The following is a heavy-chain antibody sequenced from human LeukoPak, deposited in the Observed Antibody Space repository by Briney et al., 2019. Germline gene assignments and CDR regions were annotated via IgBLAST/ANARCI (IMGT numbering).Heavy chain of an antibody. D-gene: IGHD3-22*01. CDR1: GDSISSHY. V-gene: IGHV4-59*11. J-gene: IGHJ4*02. CDR2: IYNSGST. CDR3: ARGHYYDSSGDY. Sequence: PSETLSLTCTVCGDSISSHYWSWIRQPPGKGLEWIGYIYNSGSTNYNPSLKSRVTISVDTSKNQFSLNLSSVTAADTAVYYCARGHYYDSSGDYWGQRTLVTVSS.